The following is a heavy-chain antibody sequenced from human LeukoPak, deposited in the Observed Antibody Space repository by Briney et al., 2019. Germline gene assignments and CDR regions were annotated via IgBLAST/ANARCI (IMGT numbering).Heavy chain of an antibody. CDR3: AKISSSAESYFDY. D-gene: IGHD6-25*01. Sequence: PGGSLRLSCAASGFTFSTYAMHWVRQAPGKGLEWVAFIWPDGSKKYYADSVKGRFATSRENSKNTVYLQMNDLRPEDTALYFCAKISSSAESYFDYWGQGTLLTVSS. CDR1: GFTFSTYA. J-gene: IGHJ4*02. CDR2: IWPDGSKK. V-gene: IGHV3-30*02.